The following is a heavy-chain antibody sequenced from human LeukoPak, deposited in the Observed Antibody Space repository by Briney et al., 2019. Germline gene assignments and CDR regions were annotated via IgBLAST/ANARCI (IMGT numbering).Heavy chain of an antibody. D-gene: IGHD3-10*01. CDR1: GGSISSSSYY. CDR3: GRIHRDSGSPTWF. V-gene: IGHV4-39*07. CDR2: IYYSGST. J-gene: IGHJ4*02. Sequence: SETLSLTCTVSGGSISSSSYYWGWIRQPPGKGLEWIGSIYYSGSTYYNPSLKSRVTISVDTSKNQFSLKLSSVTAADTAVYYCGRIHRDSGSPTWFWGQGTLVTVSS.